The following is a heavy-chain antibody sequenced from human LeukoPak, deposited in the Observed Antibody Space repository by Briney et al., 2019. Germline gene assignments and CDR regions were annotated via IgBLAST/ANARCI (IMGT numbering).Heavy chain of an antibody. CDR1: GYTFANYY. V-gene: IGHV1-18*04. D-gene: IGHD3-10*01. J-gene: IGHJ5*02. CDR3: ARDRLWFGELPHA. CDR2: ISAYNGNT. Sequence: ASVKVSCKASGYTFANYYMHWVRQAPGQGLEWMGWISAYNGNTNYAQKLQGRVTMTTDTSTSTAYMELRSLRSDDTAVYYCARDRLWFGELPHAWGQGTLVTVSS.